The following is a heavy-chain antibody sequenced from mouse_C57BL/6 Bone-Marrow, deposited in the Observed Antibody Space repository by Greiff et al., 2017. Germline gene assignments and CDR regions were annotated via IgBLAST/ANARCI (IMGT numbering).Heavy chain of an antibody. CDR2: INPYNGGT. CDR1: GYTFTDYY. Sequence: EVQLQQSGPVLVKPGASVKMSCKASGYTFTDYYMNWVKQSHGKSLEWIGVINPYNGGTSYNQKFKGKATLTVDKSSSTAYMELNSLTSEDSAVYYCARGRSNFWYFDVWGTGTTVTVSS. D-gene: IGHD2-5*01. J-gene: IGHJ1*03. CDR3: ARGRSNFWYFDV. V-gene: IGHV1-19*01.